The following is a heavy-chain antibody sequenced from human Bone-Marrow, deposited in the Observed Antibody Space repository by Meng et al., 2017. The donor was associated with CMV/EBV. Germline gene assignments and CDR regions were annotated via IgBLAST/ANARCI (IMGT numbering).Heavy chain of an antibody. CDR3: ARVWELLHDAFDI. Sequence: GGSLRLSCAASGFTFDDYAMHWVRQAPGKGLEWVSLISWDGGSTYYADSVKGRFTISRDNSKNSLYLQMNSLRAEDTALYYCARVWELLHDAFDIWGQGTMVTVSS. V-gene: IGHV3-43D*03. J-gene: IGHJ3*02. D-gene: IGHD1-26*01. CDR1: GFTFDDYA. CDR2: ISWDGGST.